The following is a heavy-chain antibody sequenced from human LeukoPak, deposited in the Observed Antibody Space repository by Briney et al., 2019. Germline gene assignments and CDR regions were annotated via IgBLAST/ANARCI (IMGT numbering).Heavy chain of an antibody. D-gene: IGHD3-3*01. Sequence: PGRSLRLSCAASGFTFSSYGMHWVRQAPGKGLEWVAVIWYDGSNKYYADSVKGRFTISRDNSKNTLYLQMNSLRAEDTAVYYCVRDAGSGGWNGFLYWGQGTLVTVSS. V-gene: IGHV3-33*01. CDR1: GFTFSSYG. CDR3: VRDAGSGGWNGFLY. J-gene: IGHJ4*02. CDR2: IWYDGSNK.